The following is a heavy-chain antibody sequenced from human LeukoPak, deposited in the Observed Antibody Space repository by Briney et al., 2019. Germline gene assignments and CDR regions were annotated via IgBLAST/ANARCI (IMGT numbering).Heavy chain of an antibody. CDR1: GFTVSSNY. V-gene: IGHV3-53*01. D-gene: IGHD2-15*01. J-gene: IGHJ5*02. CDR3: ARHYCSGGSCYAPDWFDP. CDR2: IYSGGST. Sequence: PGGSLGLSCAASGFTVSSNYMSWVRQAPGKGLEWVSVIYSGGSTYYADSVKGRFTISRDNSKNTLYLQMNSLRAEDTAVYYCARHYCSGGSCYAPDWFDPWGQGTLVTVSS.